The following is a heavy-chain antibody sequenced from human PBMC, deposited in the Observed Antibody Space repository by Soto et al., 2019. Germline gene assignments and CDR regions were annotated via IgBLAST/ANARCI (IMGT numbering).Heavy chain of an antibody. CDR1: SGSINGYY. V-gene: IGHV4-59*01. Sequence: SETLSLTCSVSSGSINGYYWSWIRQPPGKGLELIGYSYYSGSTKSNPSLKSRVTISVDTSENQFSLKLRSVTAADSAVYYCARGFRDGYNPPYFDYWGQGTLVTVSS. CDR3: ARGFRDGYNPPYFDY. D-gene: IGHD5-12*01. J-gene: IGHJ4*02. CDR2: SYYSGST.